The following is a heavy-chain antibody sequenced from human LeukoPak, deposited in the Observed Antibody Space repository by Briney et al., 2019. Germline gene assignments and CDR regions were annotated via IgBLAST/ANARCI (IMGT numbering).Heavy chain of an antibody. Sequence: ASVKVSCKASGFTLSDYGITWVRQASGQGLEWMGWISAYNGDTKSAQKFQGRVTLATDTSTNTAYMELRSLRSDDTAVYYCARSILYYYDRSARGAFDIWGPGTMVTVS. CDR2: ISAYNGDT. CDR3: ARSILYYYDRSARGAFDI. D-gene: IGHD3-22*01. J-gene: IGHJ3*02. CDR1: GFTLSDYG. V-gene: IGHV1-18*01.